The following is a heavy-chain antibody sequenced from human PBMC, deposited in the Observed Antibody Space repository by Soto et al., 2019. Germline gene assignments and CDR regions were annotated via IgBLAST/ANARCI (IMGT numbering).Heavy chain of an antibody. Sequence: ASVKLSSKASCYTFTSYGISWVRQPPGQEHEWMGWISAYNGNTKYAQKLQGRVTMTPDTSTSTAYKELRSLRSDDTALDYLAGVYYDRSGFYMVLFGRELWGQGTAFAVSS. D-gene: IGHD3-22*01. CDR3: AGVYYDRSGFYMVLFGREL. CDR1: CYTFTSYG. J-gene: IGHJ6*02. V-gene: IGHV1-18*01. CDR2: ISAYNGNT.